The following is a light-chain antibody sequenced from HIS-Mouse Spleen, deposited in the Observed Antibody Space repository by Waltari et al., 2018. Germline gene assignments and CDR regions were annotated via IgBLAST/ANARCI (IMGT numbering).Light chain of an antibody. Sequence: NFMLTQPHSVSESPGKTVTISCTGSSGSIASNYVPWYQQRPGSAPTTVIYEDNQRPSGVPDRFSGSIDSSSNSASLPISGLKTEDEADYYCQSYDSSNSWVFGGGTKLTVL. J-gene: IGLJ3*02. V-gene: IGLV6-57*02. CDR1: SGSIASNY. CDR3: QSYDSSNSWV. CDR2: EDN.